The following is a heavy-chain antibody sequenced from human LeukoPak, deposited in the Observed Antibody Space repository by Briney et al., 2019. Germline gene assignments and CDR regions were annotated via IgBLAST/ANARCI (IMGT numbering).Heavy chain of an antibody. CDR3: ARVDSYGPTFDY. D-gene: IGHD5-18*01. CDR2: ISSSGRMI. Sequence: PGGSLRRSCAASGFTFSSYEMNWVRQAPGEGLEWVSYISSSGRMIHYADSVKGRFTISRDNAKNTLYLQMNSLRADDTAVYYCARVDSYGPTFDYWGQGTLVTVSS. CDR1: GFTFSSYE. V-gene: IGHV3-48*03. J-gene: IGHJ4*02.